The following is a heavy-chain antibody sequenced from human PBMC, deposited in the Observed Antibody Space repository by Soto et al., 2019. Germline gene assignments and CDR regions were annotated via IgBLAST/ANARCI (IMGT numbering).Heavy chain of an antibody. CDR2: ISGSGGST. Sequence: GGSLRLSCAACGFTFSSYAMSWVRQAPGKXLEWVSAISGSGGSTYYADSVKGRFTISRDNSKNTLYLQMNSLRAEDTAVYYCATSSRITMIVVVIAPATFDYWGQGTLVTVSS. V-gene: IGHV3-23*01. CDR3: ATSSRITMIVVVIAPATFDY. J-gene: IGHJ4*02. CDR1: GFTFSSYA. D-gene: IGHD3-22*01.